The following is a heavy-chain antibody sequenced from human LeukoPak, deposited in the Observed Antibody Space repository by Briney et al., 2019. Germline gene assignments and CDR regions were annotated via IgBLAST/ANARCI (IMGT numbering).Heavy chain of an antibody. CDR1: GYTFTSYG. J-gene: IGHJ6*03. D-gene: IGHD2-2*02. V-gene: IGHV1-18*01. CDR2: ISAYNGNT. Sequence: GASVKVSCKASGYTFTSYGISWVRQAPGQGLEWMGWISAYNGNTNYAQKLQGRVTMTTDTSTSTAYMELRSLRSDDTAVYYCARSYCSSTSCYTDYYYYMDVWGKGTTVTVSS. CDR3: ARSYCSSTSCYTDYYYYMDV.